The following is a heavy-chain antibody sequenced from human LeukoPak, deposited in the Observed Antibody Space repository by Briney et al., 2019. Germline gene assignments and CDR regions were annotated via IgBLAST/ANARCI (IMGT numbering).Heavy chain of an antibody. CDR2: IKQDGSEK. CDR1: GFTFSNAW. J-gene: IGHJ4*02. CDR3: ASLRVRGDHDY. D-gene: IGHD3-10*01. V-gene: IGHV3-7*01. Sequence: GGSLRLSCAASGFTFSNAWMSWVRQAPGKGLEWVANIKQDGSEKYYVDSVKGRFTISRDNAKNSLYLQMNSLRAEDTAVYYCASLRVRGDHDYWGQGTLATVSS.